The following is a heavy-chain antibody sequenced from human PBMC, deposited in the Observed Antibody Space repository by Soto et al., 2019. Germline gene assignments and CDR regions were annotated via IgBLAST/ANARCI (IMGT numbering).Heavy chain of an antibody. CDR1: GFTFSDYY. CDR2: TRNKANSYTT. Sequence: EVQLVESGGGLVQPGGPLRLSCAASGFTFSDYYMDWVRQLPGKGLEWVGRTRNKANSYTTEYAPSVKGRFTISRHDSEDSMYLQMNSLKTEDTAVYYCARDTGGSYDFWGQGALVTVSS. D-gene: IGHD1-26*01. J-gene: IGHJ4*02. CDR3: ARDTGGSYDF. V-gene: IGHV3-72*01.